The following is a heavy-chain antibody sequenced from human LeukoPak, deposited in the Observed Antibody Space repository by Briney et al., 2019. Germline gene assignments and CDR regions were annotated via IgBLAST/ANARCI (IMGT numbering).Heavy chain of an antibody. CDR2: ISSSSSVR. CDR1: GFTFRNYS. Sequence: SGGSLRLSCAASGFTFRNYSMNWVRQTPGKGLGWVSYISSSSSVRYYADSVKGRFTISRDNAKNSLYLQMNSLRAEDTAVYYCGRDPNGDYIGAFDMWGQGTVVTVSS. CDR3: GRDPNGDYIGAFDM. V-gene: IGHV3-48*04. D-gene: IGHD4-17*01. J-gene: IGHJ3*02.